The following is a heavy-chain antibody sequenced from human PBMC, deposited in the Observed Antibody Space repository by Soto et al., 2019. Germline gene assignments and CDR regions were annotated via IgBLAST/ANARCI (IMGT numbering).Heavy chain of an antibody. Sequence: QVQLVQSGAEVKKPGASVKVSCKASGYTFTSYGISWVRQAPGQGLEWMGWISAYNGNTNYAQKLQGRVTMTTDTSTSTAYMELRSLGSDDTAVYYCARAGISDGYSGYDPYYFDYWGQGTLVTVSS. J-gene: IGHJ4*02. CDR3: ARAGISDGYSGYDPYYFDY. CDR1: GYTFTSYG. D-gene: IGHD5-12*01. V-gene: IGHV1-18*01. CDR2: ISAYNGNT.